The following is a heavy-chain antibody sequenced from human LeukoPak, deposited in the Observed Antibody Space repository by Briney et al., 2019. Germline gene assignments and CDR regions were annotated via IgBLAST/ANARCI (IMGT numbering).Heavy chain of an antibody. CDR1: GFTFSNYA. CDR2: ISGSGDST. Sequence: GGSLRLSCTASGFTFSNYAMTWVRQAPGKGLEWVSGISGSGDSTYYADSVKGRFTISRDNSKNTLYLQMNSLRAEDTAVYYCARRSGIAVAGAFDYWGQGTLVTVSS. J-gene: IGHJ4*02. CDR3: ARRSGIAVAGAFDY. D-gene: IGHD6-19*01. V-gene: IGHV3-23*01.